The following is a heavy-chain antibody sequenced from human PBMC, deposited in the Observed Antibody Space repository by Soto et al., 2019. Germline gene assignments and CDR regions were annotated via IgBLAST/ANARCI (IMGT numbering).Heavy chain of an antibody. CDR3: AIRMYSTRWYYLDS. J-gene: IGHJ4*02. V-gene: IGHV3-23*01. CDR2: IRAST. Sequence: EMQLLESGGGLVQAGGSLRLSCAASGFTVISYALNWVRQAPGKGLEWVSGIRASTYYADSVKGRFTIPRDTSKNTLYLQMNSLRAEDTAIYFCAIRMYSTRWYYLDSWGQGTLVTFYS. D-gene: IGHD6-13*01. CDR1: GFTVISYA.